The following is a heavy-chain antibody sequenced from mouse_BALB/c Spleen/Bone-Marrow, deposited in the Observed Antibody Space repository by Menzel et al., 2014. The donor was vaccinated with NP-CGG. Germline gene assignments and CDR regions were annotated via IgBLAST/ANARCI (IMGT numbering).Heavy chain of an antibody. D-gene: IGHD1-1*01. J-gene: IGHJ2*01. Sequence: QVQLKESGAELAKPGASVKMSCKASGYTFTNYWMRWVKQRPGQGLEWIGYINPSTGYTEYNQKFKDKATLTADKSSSTAYMQLSSLTSEDSAVYCCARIYYYGRDYWGQGTTLTVSS. CDR3: ARIYYYGRDY. CDR1: GYTFTNYW. V-gene: IGHV1-7*01. CDR2: INPSTGYT.